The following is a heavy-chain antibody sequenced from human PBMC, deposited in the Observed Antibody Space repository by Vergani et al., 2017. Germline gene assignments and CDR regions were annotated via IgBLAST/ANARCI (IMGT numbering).Heavy chain of an antibody. Sequence: QVQLVESGGGLVKPGGSLRLSCAASGFTFSDYYMSWIRQAPGKGLEWVSYISSSSSYTNYADSVKGRFTISRDNAKNSLYLQMNSLRAEDTAVYYCARDLRFDSNYWYFDLWGRGTLVTVSS. CDR2: ISSSSSYT. V-gene: IGHV3-11*05. CDR3: ARDLRFDSNYWYFDL. D-gene: IGHD3-10*01. CDR1: GFTFSDYY. J-gene: IGHJ2*01.